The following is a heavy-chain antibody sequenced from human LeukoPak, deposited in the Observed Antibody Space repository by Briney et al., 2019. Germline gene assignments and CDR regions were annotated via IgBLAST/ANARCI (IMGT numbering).Heavy chain of an antibody. D-gene: IGHD3-22*01. Sequence: GGSLRLSCAASGFTFSSYAMSWVRQAPGKGLEWVSAISGSGGSTYYADSVKGRFTISRDNSKNTLYLQMNSLRAEDTAVYYCAKVPYYYDSSGYVLFDYWGQGTLVTVSS. CDR2: ISGSGGST. J-gene: IGHJ4*02. V-gene: IGHV3-23*01. CDR3: AKVPYYYDSSGYVLFDY. CDR1: GFTFSSYA.